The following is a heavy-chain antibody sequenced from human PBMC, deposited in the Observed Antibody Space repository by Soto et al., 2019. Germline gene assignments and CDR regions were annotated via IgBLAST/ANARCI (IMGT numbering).Heavy chain of an antibody. V-gene: IGHV3-53*04. CDR1: GFAVSTKY. Sequence: EVQLVESGGGLVQPGGSLRLSCAASGFAVSTKYMNWVRQAPGKGLEWLSVIYKGGDTYYADSVKGRFTISRHNSKNTLYLEMNSLRNEDTAVYHCAGESVDFYYGMDVWGQGTTVTVSS. CDR3: AGESVDFYYGMDV. CDR2: IYKGGDT. J-gene: IGHJ6*02. D-gene: IGHD2-21*01.